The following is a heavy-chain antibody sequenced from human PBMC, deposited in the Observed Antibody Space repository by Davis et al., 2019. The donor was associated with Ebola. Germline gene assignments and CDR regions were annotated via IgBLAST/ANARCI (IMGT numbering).Heavy chain of an antibody. CDR3: AKPWGFSSSLSGSCFDY. Sequence: GESLKISCAASGFTFSSYGMHWVRQAPGKGLEWVAVISYDGSNKYYADSVKGRFTISRDNSKNTLYLQMNSLRAEDRAVYYCAKPWGFSSSLSGSCFDYWSQETLVTVSS. CDR2: ISYDGSNK. V-gene: IGHV3-30*18. CDR1: GFTFSSYG. J-gene: IGHJ4*02. D-gene: IGHD6-6*01.